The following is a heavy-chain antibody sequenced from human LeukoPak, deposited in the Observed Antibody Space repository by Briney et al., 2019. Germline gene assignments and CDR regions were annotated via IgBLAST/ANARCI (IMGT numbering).Heavy chain of an antibody. V-gene: IGHV3-23*01. CDR3: AKGGGYSGDVSHYYYYMDV. J-gene: IGHJ6*03. CDR1: GFTFSSYA. CDR2: ISGSGGST. D-gene: IGHD5-12*01. Sequence: GGSLRLSCAASGFTFSSYAMSWVRQAPGKGLEWVSAISGSGGSTYYADSVKGRFTISRDNSKNTLYLQMNSLRAEDTAVYYCAKGGGYSGDVSHYYYYMDVWGKGTTVTVSS.